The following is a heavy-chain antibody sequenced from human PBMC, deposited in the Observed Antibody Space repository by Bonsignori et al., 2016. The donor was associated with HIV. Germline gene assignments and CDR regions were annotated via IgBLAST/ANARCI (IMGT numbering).Heavy chain of an antibody. CDR1: GGSISSSSYY. V-gene: IGHV4-39*07. CDR3: ARVGYCSGGSCPEYYFDY. J-gene: IGHJ4*02. D-gene: IGHD2-15*01. CDR2: IYYSGST. Sequence: SETLSLTCTVSGGSISSSSYYWGWIRQPPGKGLEWIGSIYYSGSTYYNPSLKSRVTISVDTSKNQFSLKLSSVTAADTAVYYCARVGYCSGGSCPEYYFDYWGQGTLVTVSS.